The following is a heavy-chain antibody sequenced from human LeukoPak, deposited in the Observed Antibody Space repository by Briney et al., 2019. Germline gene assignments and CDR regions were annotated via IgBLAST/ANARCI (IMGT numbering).Heavy chain of an antibody. CDR1: GFTFSSYG. CDR2: ISYDGSNK. CDR3: AKDVYDYVWGSYRHTKDY. V-gene: IGHV3-30*18. D-gene: IGHD3-16*02. Sequence: GRSLRLSCAASGFTFSSYGMHWVRQAPGKGLEWVGVISYDGSNKYYADSVKGRFTISRDNSKNTLYLQMNSLRAEDTAVYYCAKDVYDYVWGSYRHTKDYWGQGTLVTVSS. J-gene: IGHJ4*02.